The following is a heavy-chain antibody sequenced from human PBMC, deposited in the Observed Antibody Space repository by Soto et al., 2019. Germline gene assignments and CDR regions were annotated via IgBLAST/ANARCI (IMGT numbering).Heavy chain of an antibody. V-gene: IGHV4-39*01. CDR2: VFYTGFT. CDR3: ATSQKGYNWNYFDH. Sequence: PSETLSLTCAVSGGSISGSYYYWAWLRQSPGKGPEWIVSVFYTGFTSYNPSLESRVSVSVDTSKSQFSLKLSAVTAADTAVYYCATSQKGYNWNYFDHWGQGALVTVSS. D-gene: IGHD1-20*01. CDR1: GGSISGSYYY. J-gene: IGHJ4*02.